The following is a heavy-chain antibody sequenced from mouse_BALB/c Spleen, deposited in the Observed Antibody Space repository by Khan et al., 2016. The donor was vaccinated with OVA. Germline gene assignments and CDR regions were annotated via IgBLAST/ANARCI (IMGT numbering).Heavy chain of an antibody. CDR1: GYTFTSFW. J-gene: IGHJ2*01. Sequence: VELVESGAELAKPGASVKMSCKASGYTFTSFWMHWVKQRPGQGLEWIGYINPTSGYTDYNEKFKDRATLSADKSSSTAYMQLISLTSEDSAVYCCTRDRIDYWGQGTTLTVSS. CDR3: TRDRIDY. CDR2: INPTSGYT. V-gene: IGHV1-7*01.